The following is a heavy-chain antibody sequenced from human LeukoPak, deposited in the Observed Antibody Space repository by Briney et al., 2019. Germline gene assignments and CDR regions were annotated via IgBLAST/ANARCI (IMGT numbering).Heavy chain of an antibody. CDR1: GFTFSTYW. CDR2: ISSSSSTI. Sequence: PGGSLRLFCVASGFTFSTYWMNWVRQAPGKGLEWVSYISSSSSTIYYADSVKGRFTISRDNAKNSLYLQMNSLRAEDTAVYYCARDESAHITFGGVLATYTWFDPWGLGTLVTVSS. J-gene: IGHJ5*02. V-gene: IGHV3-48*04. D-gene: IGHD3-16*02. CDR3: ARDESAHITFGGVLATYTWFDP.